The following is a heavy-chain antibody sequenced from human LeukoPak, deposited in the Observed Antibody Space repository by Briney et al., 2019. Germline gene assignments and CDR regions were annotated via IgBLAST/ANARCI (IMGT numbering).Heavy chain of an antibody. Sequence: GGSLRLSCAASGFTFSSYSMNWVRQAPGKGLEWVSYISSSSSTIYYADSVKGRFTISRDNAKNSLYLQMNSLRAEDTAVYYCARSGGLVVAAKFDYWGQGTLVTVSS. V-gene: IGHV3-48*04. CDR1: GFTFSSYS. CDR2: ISSSSSTI. D-gene: IGHD2-15*01. J-gene: IGHJ4*02. CDR3: ARSGGLVVAAKFDY.